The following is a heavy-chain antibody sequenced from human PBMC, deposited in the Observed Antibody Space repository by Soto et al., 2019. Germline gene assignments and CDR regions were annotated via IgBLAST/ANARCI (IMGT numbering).Heavy chain of an antibody. V-gene: IGHV1-2*02. Sequence: ASVKVSCKASGYTFTGYYMHWVRQAPGQGLEWMGWINPNSGGTNYAQKFQGRVTMTRDTSISTAYMELSRLRSDDTAVYYCARERDGRSGYSYGYVWFDPWGQGTLVTVSS. CDR2: INPNSGGT. D-gene: IGHD5-18*01. J-gene: IGHJ5*02. CDR1: GYTFTGYY. CDR3: ARERDGRSGYSYGYVWFDP.